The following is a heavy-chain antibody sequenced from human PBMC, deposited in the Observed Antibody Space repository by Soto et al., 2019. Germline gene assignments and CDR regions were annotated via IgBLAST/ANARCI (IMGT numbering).Heavy chain of an antibody. CDR2: IYYSGST. D-gene: IGHD2-21*02. CDR1: GGSISSGGYY. J-gene: IGHJ6*02. Sequence: NPSETLSLTCTVSGGSISSGGYYWSWIRQHPGKGLEWIGYIYYSGSTYYNPSLKSRVTISVDTSKNQFSLKLSSVTAADTAVYYCAREYVVVTAIAYYYYGMDVWGQGTTVTVSS. V-gene: IGHV4-31*03. CDR3: AREYVVVTAIAYYYYGMDV.